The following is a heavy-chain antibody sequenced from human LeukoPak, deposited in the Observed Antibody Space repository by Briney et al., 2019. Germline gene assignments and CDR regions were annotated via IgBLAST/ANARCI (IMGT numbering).Heavy chain of an antibody. CDR1: GFTFSNVW. J-gene: IGHJ4*02. Sequence: GGSLRLSCAASGFTFSNVWMTWVRQAPGKGLEWVGRIKTKTDGGTTDYAAPVKGRFTISRDDSKNTLYLQINSLKTEDTAVYYCTTVDIVATLRGWGQGTLVTVSS. V-gene: IGHV3-15*01. D-gene: IGHD5-12*01. CDR2: IKTKTDGGTT. CDR3: TTVDIVATLRG.